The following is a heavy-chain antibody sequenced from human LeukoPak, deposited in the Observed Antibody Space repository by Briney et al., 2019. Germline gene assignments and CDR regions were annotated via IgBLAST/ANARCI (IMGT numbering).Heavy chain of an antibody. CDR3: ARTGSVVVPAADNLDY. V-gene: IGHV3-11*01. CDR1: GFTFSDYY. Sequence: GGSLRLSCAASGFTFSDYYMSWIRQAPGKGLEWVSYISSSGSTIYYADSVKGRFTISRDNAKNSLYPQMNSLRAEDTAVYYCARTGSVVVPAADNLDYWGQGTLVTVSS. J-gene: IGHJ4*02. D-gene: IGHD2-2*01. CDR2: ISSSGSTI.